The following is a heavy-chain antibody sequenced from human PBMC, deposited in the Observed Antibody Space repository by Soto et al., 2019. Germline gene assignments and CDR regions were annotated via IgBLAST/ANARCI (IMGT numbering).Heavy chain of an antibody. Sequence: GGSLRLSCAASGFTFNTYAMTWVRQAPGKGLEWVSAISGSGGTTYYADSVKGRFTISRDNSKNTMFLQMNRLRADDTAVYYCAPDLTQQWLVIFDYWGQGTMVTVSS. J-gene: IGHJ4*02. CDR2: ISGSGGTT. CDR1: GFTFNTYA. V-gene: IGHV3-23*01. CDR3: APDLTQQWLVIFDY. D-gene: IGHD6-19*01.